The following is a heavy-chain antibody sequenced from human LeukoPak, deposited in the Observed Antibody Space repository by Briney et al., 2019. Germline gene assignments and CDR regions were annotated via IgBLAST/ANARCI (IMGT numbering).Heavy chain of an antibody. Sequence: KPSETLSLTCAVYGGSFSGYYWSWIRQPPGKGLEWIGEINHSGSTNYNPSLKSRVSISVDTSKNQFSLTMSSVTAADTAVYFCARGLEVRARVGYHYYMDVWGKGTTVTVSS. CDR2: INHSGST. J-gene: IGHJ6*03. CDR3: ARGLEVRARVGYHYYMDV. CDR1: GGSFSGYY. D-gene: IGHD1-26*01. V-gene: IGHV4-34*01.